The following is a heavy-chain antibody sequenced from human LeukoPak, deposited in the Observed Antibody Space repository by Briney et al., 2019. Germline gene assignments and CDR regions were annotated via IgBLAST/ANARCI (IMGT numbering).Heavy chain of an antibody. V-gene: IGHV3-74*03. CDR1: GFTFSRYW. CDR2: ISPDGSTT. D-gene: IGHD2-15*01. J-gene: IGHJ4*02. CDR3: ARGCSGGSCPSDS. Sequence: GGSLRLSCAASGFTFSRYWTHWVRQAPGKGLMWVSRISPDGSTTLYADSVKGRFTISRDNAKNSLYLQMNSLRAEDTAVYYCARGCSGGSCPSDSWGQGTLVTVSS.